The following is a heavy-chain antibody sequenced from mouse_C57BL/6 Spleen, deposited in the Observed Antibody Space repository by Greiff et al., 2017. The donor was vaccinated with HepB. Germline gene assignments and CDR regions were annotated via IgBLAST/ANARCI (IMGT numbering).Heavy chain of an antibody. CDR1: GYTFTDYE. Sequence: QVHVKQSGAELVRPGASVTLSCKASGYTFTDYEMHWVKQTPVHGLEWIGAIDPETGGTAYNQKFKGKAILTADKSSSTAYMELRSLTSEDSAVYYCTRGGTAQATDYAMDYWGQGTSVTVSS. D-gene: IGHD3-2*02. V-gene: IGHV1-15*01. J-gene: IGHJ4*01. CDR3: TRGGTAQATDYAMDY. CDR2: IDPETGGT.